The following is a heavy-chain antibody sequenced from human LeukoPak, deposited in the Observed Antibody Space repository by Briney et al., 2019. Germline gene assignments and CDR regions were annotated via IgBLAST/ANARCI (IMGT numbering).Heavy chain of an antibody. CDR1: GYTFTSYY. CDR2: INPSGGST. D-gene: IGHD3-16*01. J-gene: IGHJ6*03. V-gene: IGHV1-46*01. CDR3: ARGGGRSTEGGVWFYYYYMDV. Sequence: ASVKVSCKASGYTFTSYYMHWVRQAPGQGLEWMGIINPSGGSTSYAQKFQGRVTVTRDMSTSTVYMELGSLRSEDTAVYYCARGGGRSTEGGVWFYYYYMDVWGKGTTVTVSS.